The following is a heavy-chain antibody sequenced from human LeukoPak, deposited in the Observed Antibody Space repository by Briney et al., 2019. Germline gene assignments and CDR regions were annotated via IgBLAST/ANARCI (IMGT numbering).Heavy chain of an antibody. J-gene: IGHJ4*02. D-gene: IGHD3-3*01. V-gene: IGHV4-59*08. CDR2: IYYSGST. CDR3: QSRFLEWLLDY. Sequence: SETLSLTCAVSGGSLRSYCWNWIRQPPGKGLEWIGYIYYSGSTDYNPSLRSRVTISVDTSKNQFSLKLSSVTAADTAVYYCQSRFLEWLLDYWGQGTLVTVSS. CDR1: GGSLRSYC.